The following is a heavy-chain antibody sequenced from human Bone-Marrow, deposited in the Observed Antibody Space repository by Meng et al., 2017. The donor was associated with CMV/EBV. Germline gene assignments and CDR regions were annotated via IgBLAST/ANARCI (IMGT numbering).Heavy chain of an antibody. V-gene: IGHV3-30*02. Sequence: QVQLVASGGWVVQPGGSLRRSLAGSGFTFSSYGMHWVRQAPGKGLEWVAFIRYDGSNKYYADSVKGRFTISRDNSKNTLYLQMNSLRAEDTAVYYCAKDRGGSYYGYWGQGTLVTVSS. J-gene: IGHJ4*02. CDR3: AKDRGGSYYGY. CDR1: GFTFSSYG. D-gene: IGHD1-26*01. CDR2: IRYDGSNK.